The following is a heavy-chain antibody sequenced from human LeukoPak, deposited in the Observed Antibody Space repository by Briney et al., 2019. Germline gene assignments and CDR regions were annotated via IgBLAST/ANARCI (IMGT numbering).Heavy chain of an antibody. CDR3: ARYPMTRTPRWDY. V-gene: IGHV4-39*07. D-gene: IGHD3-22*01. CDR2: INHSGST. J-gene: IGHJ4*02. CDR1: GGSISSSSYS. Sequence: PSETLSLTCTVSGGSISSSSYSWGWIRQPPGNGLEGMGEINHSGSTNYNPSLKSRVTISVDTSKNQFSLKLSSVTAADTAVYYCARYPMTRTPRWDYWGQGTLVTVSS.